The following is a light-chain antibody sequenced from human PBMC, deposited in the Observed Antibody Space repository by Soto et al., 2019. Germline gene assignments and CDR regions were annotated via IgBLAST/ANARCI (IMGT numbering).Light chain of an antibody. CDR2: DAS. CDR1: QDIKQY. V-gene: IGKV1-33*01. J-gene: IGKJ3*01. CDR3: QQYENLSLT. Sequence: DIQMTQSQSSRSASVGDRVTITCQASQDIKQYLSWYQQEPRKAPKLLIYDASKLETGVPSRFSGSGSGTHFTLTITGLQPEDFATYYCQQYENLSLTFGPGTKVDIK.